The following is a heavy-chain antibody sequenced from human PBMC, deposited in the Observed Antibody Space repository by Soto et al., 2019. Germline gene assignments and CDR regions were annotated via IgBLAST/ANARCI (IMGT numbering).Heavy chain of an antibody. V-gene: IGHV3-7*04. CDR1: GFTFSSYW. D-gene: IGHD5-18*01. CDR3: AKDIVKYTYGACDY. CDR2: IKQGGSET. J-gene: IGHJ4*02. Sequence: PGGSLRLSCAASGFTFSSYWMSWVRQAPGKGLEWVAHIKQGGSETYYEDSVKGRFTISRDNAKNSLYLQMNSLRAEDTAVYYCAKDIVKYTYGACDYWGQGVLVTVSS.